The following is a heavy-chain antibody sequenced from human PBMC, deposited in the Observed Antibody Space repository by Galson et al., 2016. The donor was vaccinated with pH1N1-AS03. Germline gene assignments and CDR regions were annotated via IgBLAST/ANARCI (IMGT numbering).Heavy chain of an antibody. CDR1: GGSISGGSYY. D-gene: IGHD1-26*01. V-gene: IGHV4-61*02. J-gene: IGHJ4*02. Sequence: TLSLTCTVSGGSISGGSYYWSWTRQTAGEGLEWIGRIHVSGSTDNNPSLQSRVSISMDTSKNQISLDLYSVTAADTAIYYCARGTREGKSDFDYWGQGTLVTVSS. CDR3: ARGTREGKSDFDY. CDR2: IHVSGST.